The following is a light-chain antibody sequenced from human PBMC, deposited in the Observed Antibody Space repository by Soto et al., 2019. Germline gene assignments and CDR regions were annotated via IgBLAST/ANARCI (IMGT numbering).Light chain of an antibody. V-gene: IGKV3-20*01. CDR2: GAS. CDR1: QSLITRY. CDR3: QQYGTSPT. Sequence: EIVLTQSPGTLSLFPGERATLSCRASQSLITRYLAWYQQKPGQAPRLLIYGASSRATGIPGRFSGSGSEKFFTLTISRLEPEDFAVYSCQQYGTSPTFGQGTRLEIK. J-gene: IGKJ5*01.